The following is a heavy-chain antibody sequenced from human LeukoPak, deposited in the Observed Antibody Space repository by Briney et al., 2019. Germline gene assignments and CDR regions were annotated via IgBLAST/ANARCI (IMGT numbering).Heavy chain of an antibody. Sequence: ASVKVSCKASGYTFSSYGISWVRQAPGQGLEWMGWINCNSGKTNYAQNLRGRVTMTTDTSTSTANMDVRSLGSDDTAVYYCARQDGLYSPMDSWGQGTLITVSS. D-gene: IGHD5-24*01. CDR1: GYTFSSYG. CDR3: ARQDGLYSPMDS. V-gene: IGHV1-18*01. J-gene: IGHJ4*02. CDR2: INCNSGKT.